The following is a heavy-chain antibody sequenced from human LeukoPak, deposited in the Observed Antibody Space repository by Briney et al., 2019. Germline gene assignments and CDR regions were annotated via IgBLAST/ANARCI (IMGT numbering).Heavy chain of an antibody. CDR3: ATSPCGTSCPHYYYYYYMDG. V-gene: IGHV3-7*01. Sequence: GGSLRLSCAASGFTLSSYWMSWVRQAPGKGLEWVANIKQDGSEKYYVDSVKGRFTISRDNAKNSLYLQMNSLRAEDTAVYYCATSPCGTSCPHYYYYYYMDGWGKGTTVTVSS. J-gene: IGHJ6*03. D-gene: IGHD2-2*01. CDR2: IKQDGSEK. CDR1: GFTLSSYW.